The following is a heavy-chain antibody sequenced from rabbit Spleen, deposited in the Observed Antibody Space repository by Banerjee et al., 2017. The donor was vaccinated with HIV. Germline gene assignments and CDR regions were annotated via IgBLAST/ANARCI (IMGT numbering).Heavy chain of an antibody. V-gene: IGHV1S45*01. CDR2: IYAGSSGSA. J-gene: IGHJ4*01. CDR1: GSDIV. Sequence: QEQLEESGGGLVKPEGSLTLTCTASGSDIVGWVRQAPGKGLEWIACIYAGSSGSAYYASWANGRFTISKTSSTVTLQMTSLTAADTATYFCARINTAIGWYFDLWGPGTLVTVS. CDR3: ARINTAIGWYFDL. D-gene: IGHD1-1*01.